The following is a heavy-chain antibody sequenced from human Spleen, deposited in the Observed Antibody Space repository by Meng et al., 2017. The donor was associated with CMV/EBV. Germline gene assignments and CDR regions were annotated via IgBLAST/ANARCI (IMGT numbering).Heavy chain of an antibody. V-gene: IGHV1-2*02. Sequence: ASVKVSCKASGYTFIGYYMHWVRQAPGQGLEWMGWINPNSGGTNYAQKFQGRVTMTRDTSITTAYMELSRLRSDDTAVYYCARGAATVTTSRWGDYRYYYGVDVWGPGTTVTVSS. CDR2: INPNSGGT. CDR3: ARGAATVTTSRWGDYRYYYGVDV. CDR1: GYTFIGYY. D-gene: IGHD4-11*01. J-gene: IGHJ6*02.